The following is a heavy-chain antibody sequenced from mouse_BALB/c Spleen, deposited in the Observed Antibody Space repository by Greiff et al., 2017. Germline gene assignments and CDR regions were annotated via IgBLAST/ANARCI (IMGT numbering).Heavy chain of an antibody. CDR1: GYSITSDYA. D-gene: IGHD1-1*01. V-gene: IGHV3-2*02. CDR2: ISYSGST. J-gene: IGHJ4*01. CDR3: ARDGNGAMDY. Sequence: EVKLLESGPGLVKPSQSLSLTCTVTGYSITSDYAWNWIRQFPGNQLEWMGYISYSGSTSYNPSLKSRISITRDTSTNQFFLQLNSVTTEDTATYYCARDGNGAMDYWGQGTSVTVSS.